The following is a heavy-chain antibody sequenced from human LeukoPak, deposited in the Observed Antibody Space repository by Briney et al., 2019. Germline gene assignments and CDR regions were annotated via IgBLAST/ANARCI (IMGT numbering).Heavy chain of an antibody. Sequence: ASVKVSCKASGYTFSSYAMNWVRQAPGQEVEWMGWINTNTGNPTYAQGFTGRFVFSLDTSVSTAYLQISSLKAEDTAVYYCARGLPSYYYYMDVWGKGTTVTVSS. J-gene: IGHJ6*03. CDR3: ARGLPSYYYYMDV. CDR1: GYTFSSYA. CDR2: INTNTGNP. V-gene: IGHV7-4-1*02.